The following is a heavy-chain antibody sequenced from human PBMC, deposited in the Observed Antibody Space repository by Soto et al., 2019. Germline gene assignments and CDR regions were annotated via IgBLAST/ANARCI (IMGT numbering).Heavy chain of an antibody. CDR1: GYTLTELS. D-gene: IGHD2-21*02. CDR3: ATAGTSYCGGDCYSTFDY. V-gene: IGHV1-24*01. J-gene: IGHJ4*02. Sequence: GASVKVSCKVSGYTLTELSMHWVRQAPGKGLEWMGGFDPEDGETIYAQKFQGRVTMTEDTSTDTAYMELSSLRSEDTAVYYCATAGTSYCGGDCYSTFDYWGQGTLVTVSS. CDR2: FDPEDGET.